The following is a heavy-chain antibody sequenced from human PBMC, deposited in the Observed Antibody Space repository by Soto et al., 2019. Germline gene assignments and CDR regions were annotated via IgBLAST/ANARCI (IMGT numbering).Heavy chain of an antibody. CDR2: IWYDGSNK. CDR1: GFTFSSYG. Sequence: PGGSLRLSXAASGFTFSSYGMHWVRQAPGKGLEWVAVIWYDGSNKYYADSVKGRFTISRDNSKNTLYLQMNSLRAEDTAVYFCARGGGYYTNNWFDPWGHGTLVTVSS. CDR3: ARGGGYYTNNWFDP. V-gene: IGHV3-33*01. J-gene: IGHJ5*02. D-gene: IGHD3-3*01.